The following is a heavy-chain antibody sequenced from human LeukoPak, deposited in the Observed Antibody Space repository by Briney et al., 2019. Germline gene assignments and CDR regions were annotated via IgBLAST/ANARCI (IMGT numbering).Heavy chain of an antibody. CDR1: GGSFSGYY. J-gene: IGHJ6*03. CDR3: AAGCSSTSCYWYYYTDV. D-gene: IGHD2-2*01. CDR2: INQSGST. Sequence: SETLSLTCAVYGGSFSGYYWSWIRQPPGKGLEGIGEINQSGSTNYHPSLKSRVTISVDTSKKQFSLRPSPVTAADTAVYYCAAGCSSTSCYWYYYTDVWGKGTTVTVSS. V-gene: IGHV4-34*01.